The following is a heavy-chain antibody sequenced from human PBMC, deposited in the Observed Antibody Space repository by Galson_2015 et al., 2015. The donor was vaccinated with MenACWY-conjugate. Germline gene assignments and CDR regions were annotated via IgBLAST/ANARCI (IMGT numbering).Heavy chain of an antibody. CDR2: ISSNNRDT. CDR1: GFTFSAYY. D-gene: IGHD3-3*01. J-gene: IGHJ6*02. Sequence: SLRLSCAASGFTFSAYYMSWLRHTPGKGLEWVSYISSNNRDTNYAESVRGRFTISRDNAKNLLYLQMNSLRAEDTAVYYCARGGVTTLGVVLYGMDVWGQGTTVTVSS. V-gene: IGHV3-11*06. CDR3: ARGGVTTLGVVLYGMDV.